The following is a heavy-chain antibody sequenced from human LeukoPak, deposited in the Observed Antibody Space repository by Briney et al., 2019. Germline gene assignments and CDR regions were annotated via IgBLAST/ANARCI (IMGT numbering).Heavy chain of an antibody. CDR1: GFTLGDYG. J-gene: IGHJ4*02. D-gene: IGHD3-22*01. V-gene: IGHV3-7*04. CDR2: IRQDGSQK. Sequence: GGSLRLSCAASGFTLGDYGMSWVRQAPGKGLEWVAKIRQDGSQKAYVDSVKGRFIISRDNAENSLYLQMNSLRAEDTDVYYCVRAPRVDRGYQYYFDYWGQGTVVTVSS. CDR3: VRAPRVDRGYQYYFDY.